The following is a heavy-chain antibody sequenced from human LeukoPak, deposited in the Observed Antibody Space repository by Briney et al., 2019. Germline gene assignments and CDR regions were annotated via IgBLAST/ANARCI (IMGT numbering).Heavy chain of an antibody. CDR1: GGSFSGYY. CDR2: INHSGST. D-gene: IGHD6-13*01. CDR3: ARVWQQLVGYYYYYYMDV. Sequence: SETLSLTCAVYGGSFSGYYWSWIRQPPEKGLEWIGEINHSGSTNYNPSLKSRVTISVDTSKNQFSLKLSSVTAADTAVYYCARVWQQLVGYYYYYYMDVWGKGTTVTVSS. V-gene: IGHV4-34*01. J-gene: IGHJ6*03.